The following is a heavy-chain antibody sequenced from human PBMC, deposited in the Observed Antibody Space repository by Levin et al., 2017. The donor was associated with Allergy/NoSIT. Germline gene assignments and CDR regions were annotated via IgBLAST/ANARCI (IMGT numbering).Heavy chain of an antibody. J-gene: IGHJ3*02. CDR2: IYSGGST. Sequence: SCAASGFTVSSNYMSWVRQAPGKGLEWVSVIYSGGSTYYADSVKGRFTISRDNSKNTLYLQMNSLRAEDTAVYYCARDHRAYDAFDIWGQGTMVTVSS. CDR1: GFTVSSNY. CDR3: ARDHRAYDAFDI. D-gene: IGHD3-16*01. V-gene: IGHV3-66*01.